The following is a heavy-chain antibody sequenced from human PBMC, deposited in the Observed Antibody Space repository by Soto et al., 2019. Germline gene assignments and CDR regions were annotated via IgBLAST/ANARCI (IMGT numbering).Heavy chain of an antibody. D-gene: IGHD1-26*01. CDR1: GFTFSSYG. CDR3: ARVGATGVRAFDI. CDR2: IWYDGSNK. V-gene: IGHV3-33*01. Sequence: GGSLRLSCAASGFTFSSYGMHWVRQAPGKGLEWVAVIWYDGSNKYYADSVKGRFTISRDNSKNTLYLQMNSLRAEDTAVYYCARVGATGVRAFDIWGQGTMVTVSS. J-gene: IGHJ3*02.